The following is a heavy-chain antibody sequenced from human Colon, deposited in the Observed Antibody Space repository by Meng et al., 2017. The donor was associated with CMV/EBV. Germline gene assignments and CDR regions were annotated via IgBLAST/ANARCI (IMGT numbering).Heavy chain of an antibody. CDR2: INSDGSST. V-gene: IGHV3-74*01. J-gene: IGHJ4*02. CDR1: GFTFSSYW. CDR3: AREGGGTIAPRDLDY. Sequence: GGSLRLSCAASGFTFSSYWMHWVRQAPGKGLVWVSRINSDGSSTSYADSVKGRFTISRDNAKNTLYLQMNSLRAEDTAVYYCAREGGGTIAPRDLDYWGQGTQATVSS. D-gene: IGHD6-6*01.